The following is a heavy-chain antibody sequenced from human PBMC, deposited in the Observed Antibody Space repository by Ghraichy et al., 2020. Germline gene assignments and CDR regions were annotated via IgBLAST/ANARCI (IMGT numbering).Heavy chain of an antibody. CDR1: GFTFSSYA. CDR2: ISGSGGST. CDR3: AKVYYYVGSGKREGAAAFDI. J-gene: IGHJ3*02. V-gene: IGHV3-23*01. D-gene: IGHD3-22*01. Sequence: GGSLRLSCAASGFTFSSYAMSWVRQAPGKRLEWVSAISGSGGSTYYADSVKGRFTISRDNSKNTLYLQMNSLRAEDTAVYYCAKVYYYVGSGKREGAAAFDIWGQGTMVTVSS.